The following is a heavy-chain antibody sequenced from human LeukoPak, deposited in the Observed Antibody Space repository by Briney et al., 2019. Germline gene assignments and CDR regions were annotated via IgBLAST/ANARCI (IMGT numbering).Heavy chain of an antibody. CDR3: ARTVDSSGFSSFQH. D-gene: IGHD3-22*01. V-gene: IGHV4-38-2*02. J-gene: IGHJ1*01. CDR1: GHSIINSYY. Sequence: SETLSLTCTVSGHSIINSYYWGWIGQRPGKGLEWIGSIYHSGATYYNPSLKSRVTISVDTSKNQFSLKLNSVTAADTAVYYCARTVDSSGFSSFQHWGQGTLVTVSA. CDR2: IYHSGAT.